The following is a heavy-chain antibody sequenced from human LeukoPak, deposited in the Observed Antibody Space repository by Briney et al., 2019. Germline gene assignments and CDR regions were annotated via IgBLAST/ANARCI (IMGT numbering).Heavy chain of an antibody. CDR3: AKRGSSWLVFDY. CDR2: ISWNGGSM. J-gene: IGHJ4*02. D-gene: IGHD6-13*01. CDR1: GFTFDDFA. V-gene: IGHV3-9*01. Sequence: GGSLRLSCAASGFTFDDFAMHWVRQVPGKGLEWVSGISWNGGSMVYADSVKGRFTISRDNAKNSLYLQMSSLRAEDTALYYCAKRGSSWLVFDYWGQGTLVTVSS.